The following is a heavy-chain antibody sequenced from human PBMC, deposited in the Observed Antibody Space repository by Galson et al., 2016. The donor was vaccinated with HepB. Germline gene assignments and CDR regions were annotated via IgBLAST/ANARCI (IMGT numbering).Heavy chain of an antibody. CDR1: GYTFTTYD. Sequence: SVKVSCKASGYTFTTYDINWVRQATGQGLEWLGWMNPNSGNTGYAQKFQGRVTLTRNTSISTAYMELSSLRSEDTAVYYCARAPVTTDYYGMDVWGQGTTVTVSS. CDR2: MNPNSGNT. CDR3: ARAPVTTDYYGMDV. J-gene: IGHJ6*02. D-gene: IGHD4-17*01. V-gene: IGHV1-8*01.